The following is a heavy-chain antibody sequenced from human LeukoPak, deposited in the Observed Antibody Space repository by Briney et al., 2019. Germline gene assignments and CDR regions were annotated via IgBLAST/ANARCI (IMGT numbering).Heavy chain of an antibody. CDR1: GFTFSSYG. CDR2: IWYDGSNK. V-gene: IGHV3-33*01. CDR3: ASDSVVVAATLDG. D-gene: IGHD2-15*01. Sequence: GGSLRLSCAASGFTFSSYGMHWVRQARGKGLEWVAVIWYDGSNKYYADSVKGRFTISRDNSKNTLYLQMNRPRAEDTAVYYCASDSVVVAATLDGWGQGTLVTVSS. J-gene: IGHJ4*02.